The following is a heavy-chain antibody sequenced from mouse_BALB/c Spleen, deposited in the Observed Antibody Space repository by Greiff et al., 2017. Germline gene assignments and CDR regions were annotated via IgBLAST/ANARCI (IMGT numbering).Heavy chain of an antibody. Sequence: DVMLVESGGGLVKPGGSLKLSCAASGFAFSSYDMSWVRQTPEKRLEWIAYISSGGGSTYYPDTVKGRFTISRDNAKNTLYLQMSSLKSEDTAMYYCARHGGYGNYFDYWGQGTTLTVSS. J-gene: IGHJ2*01. V-gene: IGHV5-12-1*01. D-gene: IGHD2-10*02. CDR2: ISSGGGST. CDR3: ARHGGYGNYFDY. CDR1: GFAFSSYD.